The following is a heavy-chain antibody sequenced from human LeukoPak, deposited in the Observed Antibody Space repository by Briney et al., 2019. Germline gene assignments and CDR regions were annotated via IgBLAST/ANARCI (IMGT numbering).Heavy chain of an antibody. Sequence: GSLRLSCAASGFTLSDYAMSWVRQAPGKGLEWVSSISSSSSYIYYADSVKGRFTISRDNAKNSLYLQMNSLRAEDTAVYYCARDLRYSSGWGPGYYYYYMDVWGKGTTVTVSS. V-gene: IGHV3-21*04. CDR1: GFTLSDYA. D-gene: IGHD6-19*01. CDR3: ARDLRYSSGWGPGYYYYYMDV. CDR2: ISSSSSYI. J-gene: IGHJ6*03.